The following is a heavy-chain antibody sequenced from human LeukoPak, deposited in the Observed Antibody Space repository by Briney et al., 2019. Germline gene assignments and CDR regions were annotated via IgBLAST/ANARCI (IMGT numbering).Heavy chain of an antibody. CDR2: MNTNSGNT. D-gene: IGHD5-18*01. Sequence: ASVKDSCKASGYTFTSYDINWVRQAPGQGLEWMGWMNTNSGNTGYAQKFQGRVTMTRNTSISTANMELSSLRSEYTAVYYCARALYSYGLIDPWGQGTLVTVSS. J-gene: IGHJ5*02. CDR3: ARALYSYGLIDP. V-gene: IGHV1-8*01. CDR1: GYTFTSYD.